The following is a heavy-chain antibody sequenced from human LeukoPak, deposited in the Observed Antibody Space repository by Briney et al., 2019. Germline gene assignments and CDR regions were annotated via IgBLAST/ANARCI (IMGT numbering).Heavy chain of an antibody. CDR2: IYTSGST. CDR3: AREPYYDFWSGYRHYYMDV. J-gene: IGHJ6*03. V-gene: IGHV4-4*07. Sequence: SETLSLTCTVSGGSISSYYWSWIRRPAGKGLEWIGRIYTSGSTNYNPSLKSRVTMSVDTSKNQFSLKLSSVTAADTAVYYCAREPYYDFWSGYRHYYMDVWGKGTTVTVSS. CDR1: GGSISSYY. D-gene: IGHD3-3*01.